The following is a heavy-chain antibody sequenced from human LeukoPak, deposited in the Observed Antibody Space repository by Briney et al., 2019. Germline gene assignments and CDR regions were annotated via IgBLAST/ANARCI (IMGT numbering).Heavy chain of an antibody. V-gene: IGHV3-23*01. Sequence: GGSLRLSCAASGFTFSSYVMSWVRQAPGKGLEWVSTISGSGGTTYYADSVRGRFTISRDNSKNTLYLQMNSLRADDTAVYYCAKGMDCSGWYLGYFDFWGQGNLVTVSS. CDR2: ISGSGGTT. CDR1: GFTFSSYV. J-gene: IGHJ4*02. D-gene: IGHD6-19*01. CDR3: AKGMDCSGWYLGYFDF.